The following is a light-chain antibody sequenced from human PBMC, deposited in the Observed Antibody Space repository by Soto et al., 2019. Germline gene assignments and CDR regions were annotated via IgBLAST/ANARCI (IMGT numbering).Light chain of an antibody. CDR2: GAS. CDR1: QSLTNNY. J-gene: IGKJ1*01. V-gene: IGKV3-20*01. CDR3: QQYKAVVT. Sequence: IVLTPSPGTVSLSPGERAPLSCRASQSLTNNYFAWYQQKPGRDLRXLIDGASTRATGIPDRFSGSGSGTDFTLTISRLEPEDVAVYYCQQYKAVVTFGQGTKVDIK.